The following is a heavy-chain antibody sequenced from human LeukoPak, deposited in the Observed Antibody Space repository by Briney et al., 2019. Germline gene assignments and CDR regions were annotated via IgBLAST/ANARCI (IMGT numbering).Heavy chain of an antibody. CDR2: ISWNSGTI. J-gene: IGHJ5*02. Sequence: GRSLRLSCAGSGFTFDGNAMHWVRQVPGKGLEWVSGISWNSGTIVYADSVKGRFTISRDNAKKSLYLEMNSLRADDMALYYCAKGSVAGTGLDTWGQGILVTVSS. V-gene: IGHV3-9*03. CDR1: GFTFDGNA. CDR3: AKGSVAGTGLDT. D-gene: IGHD6-19*01.